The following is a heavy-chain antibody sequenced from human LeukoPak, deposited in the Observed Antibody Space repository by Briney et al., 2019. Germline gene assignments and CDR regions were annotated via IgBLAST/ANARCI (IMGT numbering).Heavy chain of an antibody. D-gene: IGHD6-19*01. V-gene: IGHV3-9*01. CDR2: ISWNSGSI. CDR1: GFTFDDYA. J-gene: IGHJ4*02. Sequence: GRSLTLSCAASGFTFDDYAMHGVQQAPGKGLEWVSGISWNSGSIGYADSVKGRFTISRDNAKNSLYLQMNSLRAEDTALYYCAKEGVYSSGWYYFDYWGQGTLVTVSS. CDR3: AKEGVYSSGWYYFDY.